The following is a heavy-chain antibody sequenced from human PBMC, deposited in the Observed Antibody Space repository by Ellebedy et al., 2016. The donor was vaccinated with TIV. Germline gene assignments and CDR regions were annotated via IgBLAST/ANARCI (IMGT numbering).Heavy chain of an antibody. CDR2: IWYDGSNK. CDR3: ARDYGDSLWGLDY. Sequence: PGGSLRLSCAASGFTFSSYGMHWVRPAPGKGLEWVAVIWYDGSNKYYADSVKGRFTISRDNSKNTLYLQMNSLRAEDTAVYYCARDYGDSLWGLDYWGQGTLVTVSS. V-gene: IGHV3-33*01. J-gene: IGHJ4*02. D-gene: IGHD4-17*01. CDR1: GFTFSSYG.